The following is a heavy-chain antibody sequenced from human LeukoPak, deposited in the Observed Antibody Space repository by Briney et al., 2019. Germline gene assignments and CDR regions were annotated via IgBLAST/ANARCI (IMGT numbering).Heavy chain of an antibody. V-gene: IGHV1-18*01. CDR2: ISAYNGNT. J-gene: IGHJ4*02. Sequence: GASVKVSCKASGYTFTSYGISWVRQAPGQGLKWMGWISAYNGNTNYAQKLQGRVTMTTDTSTSTAYMELRSLRSDDTAVYYCARGWDYVWGSYRYTEGFFDYWGQGTLVTVSS. D-gene: IGHD3-16*02. CDR3: ARGWDYVWGSYRYTEGFFDY. CDR1: GYTFTSYG.